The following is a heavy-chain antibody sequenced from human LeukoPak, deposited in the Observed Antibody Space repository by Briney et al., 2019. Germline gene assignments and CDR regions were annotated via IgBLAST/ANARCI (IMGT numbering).Heavy chain of an antibody. Sequence: GGSLRLSCAASGFTFSRYAMSWVRQAPGKGLEWVSAISGSGGSTYYADSVKGRFTISRDNSKNTLYLQMNSLRAEDTAVYYCAKGTEWELLAAPIDCWGQGTLVTVSS. CDR1: GFTFSRYA. CDR2: ISGSGGST. J-gene: IGHJ4*02. V-gene: IGHV3-23*01. D-gene: IGHD1-26*01. CDR3: AKGTEWELLAAPIDC.